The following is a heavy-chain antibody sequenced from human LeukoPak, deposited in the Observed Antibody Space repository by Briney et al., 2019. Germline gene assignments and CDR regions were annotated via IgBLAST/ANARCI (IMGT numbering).Heavy chain of an antibody. D-gene: IGHD6-13*01. CDR1: GGSISSYY. V-gene: IGHV4-59*01. CDR2: IYYSGST. Sequence: SETLSLTCTVSGGSISSYYWSWIRQPPGKGLEWIGYIYYSGSTNYNPSLKSRVTISVDTSKNQFSLKLSSVTAADTAVYCCARGAVYSSSWSYYYYGMDVWGQGTTVTVSS. J-gene: IGHJ6*02. CDR3: ARGAVYSSSWSYYYYGMDV.